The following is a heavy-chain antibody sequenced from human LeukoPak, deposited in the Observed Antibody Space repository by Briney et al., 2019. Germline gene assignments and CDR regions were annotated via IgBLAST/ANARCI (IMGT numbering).Heavy chain of an antibody. V-gene: IGHV3-7*01. Sequence: GGSLRLSCAASGFTFSSYWMSWVRQAPGKGLEWVANIKQDGSEKYYVDSVKGRFTISRDNAKNSLYLQMNSLRAEDTAVYYCATHIVVVPAAIGWFVPWGQGTLVTVSS. CDR1: GFTFSSYW. CDR3: ATHIVVVPAAIGWFVP. CDR2: IKQDGSEK. J-gene: IGHJ5*02. D-gene: IGHD2-2*02.